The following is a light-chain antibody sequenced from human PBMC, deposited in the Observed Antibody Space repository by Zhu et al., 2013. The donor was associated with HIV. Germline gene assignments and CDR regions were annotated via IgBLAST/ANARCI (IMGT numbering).Light chain of an antibody. V-gene: IGLV1-51*01. CDR3: ATWDSSLSAGV. Sequence: QSVLTQPPSASGTPGQRVTISCSGSSSNIGTNYVSWYQLLPGTAPKLLIYDNNKRPSGIPDRFSGSKSGTSATLGITGLQTGDEADYYCATWDSSLSAGVFGGGTKLTVL. CDR1: SSNIGTNY. CDR2: DNN. J-gene: IGLJ2*01.